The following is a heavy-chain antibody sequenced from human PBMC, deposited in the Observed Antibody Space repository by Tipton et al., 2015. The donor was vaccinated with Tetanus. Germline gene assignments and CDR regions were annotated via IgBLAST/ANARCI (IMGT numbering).Heavy chain of an antibody. Sequence: SLRLSCAASGFTFNSYAMSWVRQAPGKGLERVSAISGSGGSTYYADSVRGRFTISRDNSKNTLYLQMNSLRAEDTAVYYCGKSQQELMDGCCNYGMDVWGQGTTVTVAS. J-gene: IGHJ6*02. CDR3: GKSQQELMDGCCNYGMDV. CDR1: GFTFNSYA. D-gene: IGHD6-13*01. CDR2: ISGSGGST. V-gene: IGHV3-23*01.